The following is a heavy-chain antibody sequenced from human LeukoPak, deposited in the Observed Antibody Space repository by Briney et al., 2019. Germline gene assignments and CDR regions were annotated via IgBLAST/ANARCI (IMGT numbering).Heavy chain of an antibody. CDR1: GGTFSSYA. V-gene: IGHV1-69*06. CDR2: IIPIFGTA. D-gene: IGHD3-16*02. CDR3: ASSDYVWGSYRPYYFDY. J-gene: IGHJ4*02. Sequence: GASVKVSCKASGGTFSSYAISWVRQAPGQGLEWMGGIIPIFGTANYAQKFQGRVTITADKSTSTAYMELSSLRSEDTAVYYCASSDYVWGSYRPYYFDYWGQGTLVTVSS.